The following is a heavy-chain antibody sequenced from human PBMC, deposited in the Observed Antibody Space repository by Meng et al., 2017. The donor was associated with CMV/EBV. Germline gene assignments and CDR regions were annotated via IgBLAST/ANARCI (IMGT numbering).Heavy chain of an antibody. CDR1: GFSLSTSGVG. CDR3: AHRLHGSGSYYPYYFDY. Sequence: IYLKGSGPQLVQPPQTLTLTCTFSGFSLSTSGVGVGWIRQPPGKALEWLALIYWDDDKRYSPSLKSRLTITKDTSKNQVVLTMTNMDPVDTATYYCAHRLHGSGSYYPYYFDYWGQGTLVTVSS. J-gene: IGHJ4*02. V-gene: IGHV2-5*02. D-gene: IGHD3-10*01. CDR2: IYWDDDK.